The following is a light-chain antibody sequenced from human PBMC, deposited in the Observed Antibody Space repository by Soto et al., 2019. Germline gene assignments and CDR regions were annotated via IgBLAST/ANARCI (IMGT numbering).Light chain of an antibody. J-gene: IGKJ5*01. Sequence: EVVLTQSPVTLSLSPGERATLSCRASQSFRGLLAWYQQKPGQAPRLLIYDAYNRATGIPPRFSGSGSGTDFTLTISSLQSEDLAVYYCQQYSNWPPITFGHGTRLEI. V-gene: IGKV3-11*01. CDR3: QQYSNWPPIT. CDR1: QSFRGL. CDR2: DAY.